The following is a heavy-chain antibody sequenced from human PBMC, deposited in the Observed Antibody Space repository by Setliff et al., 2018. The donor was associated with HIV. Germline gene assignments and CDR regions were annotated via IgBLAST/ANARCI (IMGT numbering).Heavy chain of an antibody. V-gene: IGHV1-18*01. D-gene: IGHD3-22*01. J-gene: IGHJ1*01. CDR2: ISPQNGKT. CDR1: GGTFRRYG. CDR3: VRAYDQDFQH. Sequence: ASVKVSCKASGGTFRRYGIAWVRQVPGHGLEWMGWISPQNGKTKYAQRFQGRVSMTTDTSTSTVYMELRSLRSEDSAVYYCVRAYDQDFQHWGQGTVVTVSS.